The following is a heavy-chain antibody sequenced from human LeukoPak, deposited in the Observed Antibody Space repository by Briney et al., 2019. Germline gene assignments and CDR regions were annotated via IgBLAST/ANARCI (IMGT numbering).Heavy chain of an antibody. V-gene: IGHV4-39*01. D-gene: IGHD4-17*01. J-gene: IGHJ4*02. CDR3: ARHDPTVTTPYFDY. CDR1: GGSISSSSYY. CDR2: IYYSGST. Sequence: SETLPLTCTVSGGSISSSSYYWGWIRQPPGKGLEWIGSIYYSGSTYYNPSLKSRVTISVDTSKNQFSLKLSSVTAADTAVYYCARHDPTVTTPYFDYWGQGTLVTVSS.